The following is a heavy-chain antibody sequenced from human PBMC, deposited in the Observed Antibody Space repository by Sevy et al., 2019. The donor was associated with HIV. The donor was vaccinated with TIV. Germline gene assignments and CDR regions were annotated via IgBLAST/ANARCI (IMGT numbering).Heavy chain of an antibody. Sequence: GGSLRLSCAASGFTFSNAWMSWVRQAPGKGLEWVGRIKSKTDGGTTDYAAPVKGRFTISRDDSKKTLYLQMNSLKTEDTAVYYCTTDRWCGEFLDGRYSFDYWGQGTLVTVSS. D-gene: IGHD3-10*01. CDR2: IKSKTDGGTT. CDR1: GFTFSNAW. J-gene: IGHJ4*02. V-gene: IGHV3-15*05. CDR3: TTDRWCGEFLDGRYSFDY.